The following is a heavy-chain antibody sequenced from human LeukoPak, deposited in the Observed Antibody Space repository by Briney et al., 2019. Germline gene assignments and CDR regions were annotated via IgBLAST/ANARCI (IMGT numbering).Heavy chain of an antibody. Sequence: GRSLRLSCAASGFTFDDYAMHWVRQAPGKGLEWASGISWNSGSIGYADSVKGRFTISRDNAKNSLYLQMNSLRAEDTALYYCAKDIGYCSSTSCYTDAFDIWGQGTMVTVSS. J-gene: IGHJ3*02. CDR3: AKDIGYCSSTSCYTDAFDI. V-gene: IGHV3-9*01. D-gene: IGHD2-2*02. CDR1: GFTFDDYA. CDR2: ISWNSGSI.